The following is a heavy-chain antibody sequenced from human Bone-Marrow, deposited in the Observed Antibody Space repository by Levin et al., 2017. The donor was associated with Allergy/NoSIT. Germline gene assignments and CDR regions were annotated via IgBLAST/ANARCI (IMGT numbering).Heavy chain of an antibody. CDR2: INPDSGGT. J-gene: IGHJ4*02. CDR1: GYTFTGQN. CDR3: ARGYSNGDYYFDY. V-gene: IGHV1-2*02. Sequence: ASVKVSCKASGYTFTGQNLHWVRQAPGQGLEWMGWINPDSGGTRYAQKFQGRVTMTRDTSINTVYMELSNLRSDDSAVFYCARGYSNGDYYFDYWGQGTPVTVSS. D-gene: IGHD5-18*01.